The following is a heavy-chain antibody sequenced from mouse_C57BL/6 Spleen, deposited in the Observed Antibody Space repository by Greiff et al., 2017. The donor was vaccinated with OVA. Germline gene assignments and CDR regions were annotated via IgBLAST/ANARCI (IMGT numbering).Heavy chain of an antibody. CDR2: ISDGGSYS. CDR1: GFTFSSYA. J-gene: IGHJ2*01. CDR3: AGVYDGYYRVYYFDY. D-gene: IGHD2-3*01. V-gene: IGHV5-4*03. Sequence: DVKLVESGGGLVKPGGSLKLSCAASGFTFSSYAMSWVRQTPEKRLEWVATISDGGSYSYYPDNVKGRFTFSRDNAKNNLFLQMSHLKSEDTAMYYCAGVYDGYYRVYYFDYWGQGTTLTVSS.